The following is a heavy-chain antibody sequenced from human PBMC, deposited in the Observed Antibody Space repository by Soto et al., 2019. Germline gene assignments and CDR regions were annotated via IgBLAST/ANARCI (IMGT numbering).Heavy chain of an antibody. Sequence: QVRLVESGGGVVQPGRSLRLSCAASGFTFSSYGMHWVRQAPGKGLEWVTVISYDGSNKYYVDSVKGRFTISRDNSENTLYLAMNSLRAEDTTVYYCAKDPHDYSNYFDHWGQGTLVTVSS. CDR1: GFTFSSYG. D-gene: IGHD4-4*01. J-gene: IGHJ4*02. V-gene: IGHV3-30*18. CDR3: AKDPHDYSNYFDH. CDR2: ISYDGSNK.